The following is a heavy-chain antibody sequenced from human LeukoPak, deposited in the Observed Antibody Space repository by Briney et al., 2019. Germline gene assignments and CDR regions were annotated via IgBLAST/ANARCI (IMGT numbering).Heavy chain of an antibody. CDR3: ARSTYSGSYWYYFNS. J-gene: IGHJ4*02. CDR1: GFTVSNNY. Sequence: GGSLRLSCAASGFTVSNNYMSWVRQAPGKGLEWVSIIYSGTSIYYADSVKGRFTISRDNSKNTLYLQMNSLRTEDTAVYYCARSTYSGSYWYYFNSWGQGTLVTVSS. V-gene: IGHV3-53*01. D-gene: IGHD1-26*01. CDR2: IYSGTSI.